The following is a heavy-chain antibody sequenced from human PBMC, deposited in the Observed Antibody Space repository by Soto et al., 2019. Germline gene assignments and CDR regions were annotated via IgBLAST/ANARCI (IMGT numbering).Heavy chain of an antibody. D-gene: IGHD6-19*01. CDR1: GFTFTTYF. J-gene: IGHJ4*02. CDR2: ISPCGDVT. Sequence: QVQLVQSGAEVKKPGASVTISCKASGFTFTTYFMHWLRQAPGQGLEWMGVISPCGDVTSYAQKFQGRVTVTQDTSTTTVYMDLSSLRSDDAAVYCCARYWRFSSGVDYCGQGTLVTVSS. V-gene: IGHV1-46*01. CDR3: ARYWRFSSGVDY.